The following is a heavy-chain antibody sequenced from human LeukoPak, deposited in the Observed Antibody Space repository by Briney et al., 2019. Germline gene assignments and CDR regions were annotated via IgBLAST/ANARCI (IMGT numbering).Heavy chain of an antibody. D-gene: IGHD5-18*01. CDR1: GYTFTSYG. V-gene: IGHV1-18*04. CDR2: ISVHNGNT. CDR3: ARDLSYGYYLGY. Sequence: ASVKVSCKASGYTFTSYGISWVRQAPGQGLEWMGWISVHNGNTTYAQKLQGRVTITTDTSTSTAYMELRSLRSDDTAVYYCARDLSYGYYLGYWGQGTLVTVSS. J-gene: IGHJ4*02.